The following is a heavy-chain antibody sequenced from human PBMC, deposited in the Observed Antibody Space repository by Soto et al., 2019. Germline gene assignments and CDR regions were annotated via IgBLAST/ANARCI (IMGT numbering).Heavy chain of an antibody. CDR3: ASYRLVTSVFAFDI. CDR1: GYTFTYRY. CDR2: ITPFNGNT. Sequence: SVKVSCKASGYTFTYRYLHWVRQAPGQALEWMGWITPFNGNTNYAQKFQDRVTITRDRSMSTAYMELSSLRSEDTAMYYCASYRLVTSVFAFDIWGQGTMVTVSS. V-gene: IGHV1-45*02. D-gene: IGHD3-9*01. J-gene: IGHJ3*02.